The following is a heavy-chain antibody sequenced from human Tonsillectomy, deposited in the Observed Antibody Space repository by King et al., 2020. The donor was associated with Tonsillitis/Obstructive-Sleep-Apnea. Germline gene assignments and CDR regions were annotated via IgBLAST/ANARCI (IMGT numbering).Heavy chain of an antibody. V-gene: IGHV4-59*01. CDR3: ARGDRGMRNGLYYYYYMDV. J-gene: IGHJ6*03. Sequence: QLQESGPGLVKPSETLSLTCTVSGGSIRNYYWSWIRQPPGKGLEWSGYIYYTGSTNYNPSLKSRVTISADTSKNQFSLRLSSVTAADTAVYYCARGDRGMRNGLYYYYYMDVWGKGTTVTVSS. CDR1: GGSIRNYY. D-gene: IGHD1-14*01. CDR2: IYYTGST.